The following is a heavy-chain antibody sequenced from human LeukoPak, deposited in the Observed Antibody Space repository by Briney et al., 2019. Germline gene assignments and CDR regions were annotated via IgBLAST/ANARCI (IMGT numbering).Heavy chain of an antibody. CDR1: GGSFSSYY. CDR2: IWYNGST. V-gene: IGHV4-59*01. CDR3: AREGGSSWSYWDAFDI. J-gene: IGHJ3*02. D-gene: IGHD6-6*01. Sequence: SETLSLTCTVSGGSFSSYYWNWIRQPPGKGLEWIGYIWYNGSTYYNPSLKSRVTISVDTSKKQSSLNLYSVTAADTAVYYCAREGGSSWSYWDAFDIWGQGTMVTVSS.